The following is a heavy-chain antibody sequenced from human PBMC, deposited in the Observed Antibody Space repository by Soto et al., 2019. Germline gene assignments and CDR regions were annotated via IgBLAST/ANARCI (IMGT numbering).Heavy chain of an antibody. CDR2: ISYSESA. D-gene: IGHD1-1*01. CDR1: GGSVRSSYHY. CDR3: ARTSIGEDGTRRIDY. Sequence: PSETLSLTGTFSGGSVRSSYHYWTWFRQPPGKGLAWIGYISYSESAYYNPSIKSRLSMSVDPSKNQFSVTLSSVTAADTAVYYCARTSIGEDGTRRIDYWGQGTLVTVSS. J-gene: IGHJ4*02. V-gene: IGHV4-30-4*01.